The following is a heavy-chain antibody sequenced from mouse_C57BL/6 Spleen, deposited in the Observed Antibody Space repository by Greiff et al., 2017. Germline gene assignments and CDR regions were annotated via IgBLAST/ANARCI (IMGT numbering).Heavy chain of an antibody. CDR1: GYTFTSYD. V-gene: IGHV1-85*01. CDR2: IYPSDGST. CDR3: ASRRLPWYFDV. Sequence: QVQLKQSGPELVKPGASVKLSCKASGYTFTSYDINWVKQRPGQGLEWIGWIYPSDGSTKYNEKFKGKATLTVDTSSSTAYMELHSLTAEDSAVYFGASRRLPWYFDVWGTGTTVTVSS. D-gene: IGHD2-4*01. J-gene: IGHJ1*03.